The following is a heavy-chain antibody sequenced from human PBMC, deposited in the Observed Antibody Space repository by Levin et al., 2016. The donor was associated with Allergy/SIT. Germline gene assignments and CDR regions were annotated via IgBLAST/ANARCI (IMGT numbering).Heavy chain of an antibody. CDR3: ASSIVATTSTYYFDY. V-gene: IGHV4-31*03. CDR1: GGSISSGGYY. Sequence: SETLSLTCTVSGGSISSGGYYWSWIRQHPGKGLEWIGYIYYSGSTYYNPSLKSRVTISVDTSKNQFSLKLSSVTAADTAVYYCASSIVATTSTYYFDYWGQGTLVTVSS. CDR2: IYYSGST. J-gene: IGHJ4*02. D-gene: IGHD5-12*01.